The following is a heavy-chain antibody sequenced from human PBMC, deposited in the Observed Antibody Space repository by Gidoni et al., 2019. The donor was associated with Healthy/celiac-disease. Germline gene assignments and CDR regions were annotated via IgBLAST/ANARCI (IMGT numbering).Heavy chain of an antibody. CDR1: GFPFSSSA. Sequence: EVQLLESGGGLVQPGGSLRLSCAASGFPFSSSALSWVRQAPGKGLGWVSAISGSGGSTYYADSVKGRFTISRDNSKNTLYLQMNSLRAEDTAVYYCAKDGYCSGGSCYAGDAFDIWGQGTMVTVSS. J-gene: IGHJ3*02. CDR2: ISGSGGST. D-gene: IGHD2-15*01. CDR3: AKDGYCSGGSCYAGDAFDI. V-gene: IGHV3-23*01.